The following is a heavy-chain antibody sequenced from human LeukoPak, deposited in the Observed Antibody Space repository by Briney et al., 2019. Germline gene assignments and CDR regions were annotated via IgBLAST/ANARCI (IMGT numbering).Heavy chain of an antibody. CDR1: GFTFSSYS. J-gene: IGHJ4*02. CDR2: ISSSSSYI. CDR3: ARGLAGTPTPTAILRPFGY. Sequence: GGSLRLSCAASGFTFSSYSMNWVRQAPGKGLEWVSSISSSSSYIYYADSVKGRFTISRDNAKNSLYLQMNSLRAEDTAVYYCARGLAGTPTPTAILRPFGYWGQGTLVTVSS. D-gene: IGHD2-21*02. V-gene: IGHV3-21*01.